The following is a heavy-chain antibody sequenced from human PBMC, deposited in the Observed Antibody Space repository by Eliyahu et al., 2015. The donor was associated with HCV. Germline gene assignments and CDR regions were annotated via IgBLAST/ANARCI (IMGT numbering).Heavy chain of an antibody. CDR1: GFTFSXNW. CDR2: IKEDGSAT. J-gene: IGHJ4*02. Sequence: EVQLVESGGGLVQXGGSLRLSCRASGFTFSXNWMTXVRQAPGKGLEWVANIKEDGSATYYVDSVKGRFTISRDNAKNSLYLQLNDLRAEDTAMYYCARDVIYGSYHDWGQGTLVTVSP. D-gene: IGHD1-26*01. CDR3: ARDVIYGSYHD. V-gene: IGHV3-7*01.